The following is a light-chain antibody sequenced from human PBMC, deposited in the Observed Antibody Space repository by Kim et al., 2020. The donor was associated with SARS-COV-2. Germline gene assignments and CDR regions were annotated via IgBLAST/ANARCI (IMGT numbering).Light chain of an antibody. CDR2: GAS. CDR3: QQYGTSPYT. J-gene: IGKJ2*01. CDR1: QSVSNSA. Sequence: EIVLTQSPGTLSLSPGERATLSCRASQSVSNSALAWYQQKPGQAPRVLIHGASNRATGFPDRFSGSGSGTDFTLTISRLEPEDFAVYYCQQYGTSPYTFGKGTKLEI. V-gene: IGKV3-20*01.